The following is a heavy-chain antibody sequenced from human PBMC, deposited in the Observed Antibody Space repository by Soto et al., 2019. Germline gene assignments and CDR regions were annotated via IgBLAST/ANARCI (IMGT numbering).Heavy chain of an antibody. CDR3: ARHPYRMVYAKLDY. CDR1: GGSISSSSYY. CDR2: IYYSGST. V-gene: IGHV4-39*01. D-gene: IGHD2-8*01. Sequence: SETLSLTCTVSGGSISSSSYYWGWIRQPPGKGLEWIGSIYYSGSTYYNPSLKSRVTISVDTSKNQFSLKLSSVTAADTAVYYCARHPYRMVYAKLDYWGQGTLVTVSS. J-gene: IGHJ4*02.